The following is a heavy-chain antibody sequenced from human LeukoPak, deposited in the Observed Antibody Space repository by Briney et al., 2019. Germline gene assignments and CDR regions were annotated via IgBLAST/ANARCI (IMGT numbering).Heavy chain of an antibody. CDR3: ARDPPYDSSGYYYPDAFDI. CDR2: IYYSGST. V-gene: IGHV4-59*01. Sequence: SETLSLTCTVSGGSISSYYWSWIRQPPGKGLEWIGYIYYSGSTNYNPSLKSRVTISVDTSKNQFSLKLSSVTAADTAVYYCARDPPYDSSGYYYPDAFDIWGQGTMVTVSS. J-gene: IGHJ3*02. D-gene: IGHD3-22*01. CDR1: GGSISSYY.